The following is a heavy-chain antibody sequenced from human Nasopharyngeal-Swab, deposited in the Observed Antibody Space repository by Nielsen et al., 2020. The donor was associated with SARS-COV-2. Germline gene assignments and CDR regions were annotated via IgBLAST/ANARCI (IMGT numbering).Heavy chain of an antibody. CDR1: GYTFTSYG. CDR3: ARSHSWKEILSYFGY. D-gene: IGHD1-1*01. J-gene: IGHJ4*02. Sequence: ASVKVSCKASGYTFTSYGISWVRQAPGQGLEWMGWISAYNGNTNYAQKLQGRVTMTTDTSTSTAYMELRSLRSDDTAVYFCARSHSWKEILSYFGYWGQGTLVTVSS. V-gene: IGHV1-18*01. CDR2: ISAYNGNT.